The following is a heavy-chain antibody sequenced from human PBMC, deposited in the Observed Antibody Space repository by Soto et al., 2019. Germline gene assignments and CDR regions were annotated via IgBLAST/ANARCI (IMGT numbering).Heavy chain of an antibody. V-gene: IGHV4-4*02. Sequence: SETLSLTCAVSGGSISSSNWWSWVRQPPGKGLEWIGEIYHSGSTNYNPSLKSRVTISVDKSKNQFSLKLSSVTAADTAVYYCERAAMGGSSWPFDYWGQGTLVTVSS. CDR3: ERAAMGGSSWPFDY. D-gene: IGHD6-13*01. CDR2: IYHSGST. CDR1: GGSISSSNW. J-gene: IGHJ4*02.